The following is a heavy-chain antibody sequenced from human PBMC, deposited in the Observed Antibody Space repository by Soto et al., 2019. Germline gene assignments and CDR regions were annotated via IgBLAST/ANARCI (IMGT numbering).Heavy chain of an antibody. J-gene: IGHJ4*02. Sequence: QVQLVESGGGVVQPGRSLRLSCAASGFTFSNYGMQWVRQAPVKGLEWVAMIAHDGGTQYDADSVKGRFTISRDDSSNTLYLQLSSLRADDTAVYFCARGGFARYVPAYLDYWGQGTLVTVSS. CDR2: IAHDGGTQ. D-gene: IGHD3-16*01. CDR1: GFTFSNYG. CDR3: ARGGFARYVPAYLDY. V-gene: IGHV3-30*03.